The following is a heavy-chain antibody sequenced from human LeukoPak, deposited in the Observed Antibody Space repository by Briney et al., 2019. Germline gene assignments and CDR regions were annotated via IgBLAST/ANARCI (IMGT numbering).Heavy chain of an antibody. V-gene: IGHV4-31*03. CDR1: GGSISSGGYD. CDR2: IYYSGST. J-gene: IGHJ4*02. CDR3: ARQSSGCYDY. D-gene: IGHD3-22*01. Sequence: TRSLTCTVSGGSISSGGYDWSWIGQHPGKGLEWIGYIYYSGSTNYNPSLKSRVTMSVDTSKNQFSLKLSSVTAADTAVYYCARQSSGCYDYWGQGTLVTVSS.